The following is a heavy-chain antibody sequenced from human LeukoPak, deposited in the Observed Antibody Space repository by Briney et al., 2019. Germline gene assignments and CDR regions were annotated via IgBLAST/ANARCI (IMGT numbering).Heavy chain of an antibody. J-gene: IGHJ6*03. Sequence: PGGSLRLSCAASGFTFSSYSLNWVRQAPGKGLEWVSSISSSSSYIYYADSVKGRFTISRDNAKNSLYLQMNSLRAEDTAVYYCAREKRVDIVVVPAADEYYYYFMDVWGKGTTVTVSS. CDR1: GFTFSSYS. V-gene: IGHV3-21*01. CDR3: AREKRVDIVVVPAADEYYYYFMDV. D-gene: IGHD2-2*03. CDR2: ISSSSSYI.